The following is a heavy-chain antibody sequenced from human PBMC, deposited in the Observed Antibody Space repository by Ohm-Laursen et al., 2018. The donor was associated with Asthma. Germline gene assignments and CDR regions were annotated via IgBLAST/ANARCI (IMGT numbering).Heavy chain of an antibody. J-gene: IGHJ4*02. V-gene: IGHV1-2*06. CDR1: GYTFTGYY. CDR3: ARGGDIYGDLPWYFDY. CDR2: INPNSGGT. D-gene: IGHD4-17*01. Sequence: EASVKVSCNTSGYTFTGYYMHWVRQAPGQGLEWMGRINPNSGGTNYAQKFQGRVTMTRDTSISTAYMELSRLRSDDTAVYYCARGGDIYGDLPWYFDYWGQGTLVTVSS.